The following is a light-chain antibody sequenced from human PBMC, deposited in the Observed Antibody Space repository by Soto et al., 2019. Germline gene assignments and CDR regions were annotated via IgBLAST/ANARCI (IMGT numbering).Light chain of an antibody. J-gene: IGKJ4*01. CDR1: QSVSSN. V-gene: IGKV3-15*01. Sequence: EIVMTQSPATLSVSPGERTTLSCRASQSVSSNLAWYQQKPGQAPRLLIYDASTRATGIPARFSGSGSETEFTLTISSLQSEDFAVYYCQQYDNWPPLTLAEGPRWRSN. CDR2: DAS. CDR3: QQYDNWPPLT.